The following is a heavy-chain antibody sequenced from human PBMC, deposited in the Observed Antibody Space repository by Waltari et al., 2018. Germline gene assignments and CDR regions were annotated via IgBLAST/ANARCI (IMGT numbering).Heavy chain of an antibody. J-gene: IGHJ4*02. CDR1: GFTFTSSA. V-gene: IGHV1-58*02. CDR3: AAKNYYDSSGYYFDY. CDR2: LVVGSGNT. D-gene: IGHD3-22*01. Sequence: QMPLVQSGPEVKKPGTSVKFSCKASGFTFTSSAMQWVRQARGQRLEWIGRLVVGSGNTKYAQKFQERVTITMDMSASTAYMELGSMRSEDTAVYYCAAKNYYDSSGYYFDYWGQGTLVTVSS.